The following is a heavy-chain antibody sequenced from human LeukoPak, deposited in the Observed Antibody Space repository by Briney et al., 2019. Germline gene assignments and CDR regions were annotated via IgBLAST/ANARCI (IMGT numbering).Heavy chain of an antibody. J-gene: IGHJ4*02. Sequence: GGSLRLSCAASGFTFSSYGMHWVRQAPGKGLEWVAVIWYDGSNKYYADSVKGRFTISRDNSKSTLYLQMNSLRAEDTAVYYCASTPAGGYFDYWGQGTLVTVSS. D-gene: IGHD1-14*01. CDR2: IWYDGSNK. CDR3: ASTPAGGYFDY. V-gene: IGHV3-33*01. CDR1: GFTFSSYG.